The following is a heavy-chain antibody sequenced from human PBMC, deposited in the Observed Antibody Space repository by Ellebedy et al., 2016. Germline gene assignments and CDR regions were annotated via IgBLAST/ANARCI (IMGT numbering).Heavy chain of an antibody. D-gene: IGHD3-10*01. CDR3: ARARFGESPAAPFDY. V-gene: IGHV4-31*03. J-gene: IGHJ4*02. Sequence: SETLSLTCTVSGGSISSGGYYWSWIRQHPGKGLEWIGYIYYSGSTYYNPSLKSRVTISVDTSKNQFSLKLSSVTAADTAVYYCARARFGESPAAPFDYWGQGTLVTVSS. CDR2: IYYSGST. CDR1: GGSISSGGYY.